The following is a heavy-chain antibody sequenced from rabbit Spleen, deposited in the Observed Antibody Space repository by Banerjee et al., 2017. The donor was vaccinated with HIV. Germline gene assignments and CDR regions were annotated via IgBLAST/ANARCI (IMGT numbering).Heavy chain of an antibody. J-gene: IGHJ3*01. CDR2: IYAAKGST. CDR1: GIDFTKNY. Sequence: QEQLTETGGGLVQPGGSLTLSCKASGIDFTKNYITWVRQPPGKGLEWIGIIYAAKGSTDYASWVNGRFTISSDNAQSTVDLKMTSLTAADTATYFCARAIVPWLGLTRLDLWGPGTLVTVS. V-gene: IGHV1S47*01. D-gene: IGHD4-1*01. CDR3: ARAIVPWLGLTRLDL.